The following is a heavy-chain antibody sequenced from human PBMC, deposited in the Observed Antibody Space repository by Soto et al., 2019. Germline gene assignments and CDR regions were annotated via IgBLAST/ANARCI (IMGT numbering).Heavy chain of an antibody. CDR3: ARHQSGSGNSNFDF. J-gene: IGHJ4*02. CDR1: EYSFRIYW. Sequence: PGESLKISCQAFEYSFRIYWISWVRQKPGGGLEWMGRVDPNGSFATYSPSFEGHVSISVDKSTNIVYLQWRSLRASDTATYYCARHQSGSGNSNFDFWGQGAPVTVSS. V-gene: IGHV5-10-1*01. D-gene: IGHD3-10*01. CDR2: VDPNGSFA.